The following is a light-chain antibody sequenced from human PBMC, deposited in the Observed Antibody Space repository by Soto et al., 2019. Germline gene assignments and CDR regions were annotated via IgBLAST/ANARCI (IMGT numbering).Light chain of an antibody. V-gene: IGLV2-14*01. CDR2: DVS. CDR1: SSDVGHYNY. CDR3: SSYTSSSNVV. J-gene: IGLJ2*01. Sequence: QSVLTQPASVSGSPGQSITISCTGTSSDVGHYNYVSWYQQHPGKAPKLMIYDVSNRPSGVSYRFSGSKSDNTASLTISGLQAEDEADYYCSSYTSSSNVVFGGGTKLTVL.